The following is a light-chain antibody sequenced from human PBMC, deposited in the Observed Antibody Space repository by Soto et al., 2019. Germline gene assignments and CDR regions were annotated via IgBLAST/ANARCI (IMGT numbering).Light chain of an antibody. CDR1: QSVSSN. CDR3: QQRSNWPLT. Sequence: EIVLTQSPGTLSLSPGERATLSCRASQSVSSNLGWYQQKPGQAPRLLIYDASNRATGIPARFSGSGSGTDFTLTISSLEPEDFAVYYCQQRSNWPLTFGGGTRLEI. J-gene: IGKJ5*01. CDR2: DAS. V-gene: IGKV3-11*01.